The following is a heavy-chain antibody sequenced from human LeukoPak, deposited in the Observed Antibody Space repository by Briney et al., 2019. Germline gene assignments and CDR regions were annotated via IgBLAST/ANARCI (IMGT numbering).Heavy chain of an antibody. J-gene: IGHJ5*02. Sequence: SETLSLTCTVSGGSISSGSYYWSWIRQPAGRGLEWIGRIHTSGSTNFNPSLESRVTFSVDTSKNQFSLKVTSVTAADTAVYYCARDVSGWYPGFFDAWGQGTLVTVSS. CDR3: ARDVSGWYPGFFDA. V-gene: IGHV4-61*02. CDR1: GGSISSGSYY. D-gene: IGHD6-19*01. CDR2: IHTSGST.